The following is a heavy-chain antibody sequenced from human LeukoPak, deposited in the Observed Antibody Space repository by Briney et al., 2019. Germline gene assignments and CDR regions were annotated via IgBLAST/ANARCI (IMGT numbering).Heavy chain of an antibody. CDR1: GFIFNKHA. V-gene: IGHV3-23*01. D-gene: IGHD4/OR15-4a*01. J-gene: IGHJ4*02. CDR3: AKERDYGPADY. CDR2: LSGSGSST. Sequence: LPGGSLRLSCAASGFIFNKHAMSWVRQAPGKGLEWVSGLSGSGSSTDYPDSVKGRFTVSRDNSKNTLFLQMNSLRAEDTAIYYCAKERDYGPADYWGQGTLVTVSS.